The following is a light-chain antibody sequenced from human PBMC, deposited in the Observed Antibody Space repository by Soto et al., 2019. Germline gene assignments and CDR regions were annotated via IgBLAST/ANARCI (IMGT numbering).Light chain of an antibody. J-gene: IGKJ2*01. CDR3: HQYNNWPPYT. CDR1: QSVSSD. V-gene: IGKV3-15*01. Sequence: EIVLTQSPGTLSLSPGERVTLSCRASQSVSSDLAWYQQKPGQAPRLLIYGASTRATGIPARFSGSGSGTEFTLAISSLQSEDFAVYFCHQYNNWPPYTFGQGTKLEIK. CDR2: GAS.